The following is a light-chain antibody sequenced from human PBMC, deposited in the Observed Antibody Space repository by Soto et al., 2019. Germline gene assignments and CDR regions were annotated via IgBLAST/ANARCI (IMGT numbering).Light chain of an antibody. CDR1: SSDIGDYDY. CDR3: CSYTDIALDVV. CDR2: DVT. Sequence: QSVLTQPASVSGSPGQSITISCTGTSSDIGDYDYVSWYQHLPGKAPKLLIFDVTHRPSGVSDRFSGSKSGNTASLTISGVRPEDEADYYRCSYTDIALDVVFGGGTKVTVL. J-gene: IGLJ2*01. V-gene: IGLV2-14*01.